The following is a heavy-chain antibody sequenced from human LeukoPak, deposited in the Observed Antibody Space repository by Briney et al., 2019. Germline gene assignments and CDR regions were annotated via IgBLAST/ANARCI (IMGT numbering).Heavy chain of an antibody. V-gene: IGHV1-69*01. J-gene: IGHJ4*02. D-gene: IGHD5-18*01. CDR1: GGSFCGYA. CDR2: IVPILGTA. Sequence: SVKVSCKAPGGSFCGYAISWVRQAPGQGLEWMGGIVPILGTANYAQKFQGRVTITADDSTGTAYMELTSLRSADTAVYYCARSQGYSYGSSYWGQGTLVTVSS. CDR3: ARSQGYSYGSSY.